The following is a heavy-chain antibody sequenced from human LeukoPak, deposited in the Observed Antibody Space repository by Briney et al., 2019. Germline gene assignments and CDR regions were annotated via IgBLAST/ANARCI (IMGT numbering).Heavy chain of an antibody. V-gene: IGHV3-23*01. CDR3: AKDIRCGN. J-gene: IGHJ4*02. CDR2: ISDSGDNT. D-gene: IGHD2-21*01. CDR1: GFTFSSYA. Sequence: PGGSLRLSCAASGFTFSSYAMSWVRQAPGKGLEWVSGISDSGDNTYYADSVKGRFTISRDNSKNTLYLQMNSLRAEDTAVYYCAKDIRCGNWGQGTLVTVSS.